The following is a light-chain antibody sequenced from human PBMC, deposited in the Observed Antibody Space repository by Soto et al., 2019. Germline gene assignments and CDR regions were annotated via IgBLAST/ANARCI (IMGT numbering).Light chain of an antibody. V-gene: IGKV1-13*02. CDR2: DAS. Sequence: AIQLTQSPSSLSASVGDRVTITCRTSQASSSALVWYQQGPGKAPKLLIYDASTLESGVPSRFSGSGYGTDFTLTNTSLQPEDFATYYCQQFDSYPLTFGGGTKVEIK. CDR1: QASSSA. J-gene: IGKJ4*01. CDR3: QQFDSYPLT.